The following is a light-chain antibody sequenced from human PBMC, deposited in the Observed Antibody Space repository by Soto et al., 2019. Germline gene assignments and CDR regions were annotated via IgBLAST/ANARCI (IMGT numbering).Light chain of an antibody. Sequence: QSPRTQPAAASGTTGQRVTISCSGSSSNIGSNYVYWYQQLPGTATKLLIYSNNQRPSGVPDRFSGSKSGTSASLAISGLRSEDEADYYCAAWDNSLSGYVFGTGTKVTVL. V-gene: IGLV1-47*02. CDR3: AAWDNSLSGYV. J-gene: IGLJ1*01. CDR1: SSNIGSNY. CDR2: SNN.